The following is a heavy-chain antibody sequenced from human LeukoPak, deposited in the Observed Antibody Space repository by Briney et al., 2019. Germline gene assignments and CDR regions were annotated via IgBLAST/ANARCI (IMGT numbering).Heavy chain of an antibody. CDR1: GFTFDDYA. D-gene: IGHD2-15*01. CDR2: ISWNSGSI. CDR3: VKSRILAFYFDY. J-gene: IGHJ4*02. Sequence: GRSLRLSCAASGFTFDDYAMHWVRQAPGKGLEWVSGISWNSGSIGYADSVKGQFTISRDNAKNSLYLQMNSLRAEDTALYYCVKSRILAFYFDYWGQGTLVTVSS. V-gene: IGHV3-9*01.